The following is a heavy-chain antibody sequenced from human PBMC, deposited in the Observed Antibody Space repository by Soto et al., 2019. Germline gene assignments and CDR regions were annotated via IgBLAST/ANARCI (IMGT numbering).Heavy chain of an antibody. J-gene: IGHJ6*03. V-gene: IGHV4-39*01. CDR3: ARTTRNYYYYYMDV. D-gene: IGHD1-1*01. CDR2: IYYSGST. CDR1: GGSISSSSYY. Sequence: ASETLSLTCTVSGGSISSSSYYWGWIRQPPGKGLEWIGSIYYSGSTYYNPSLKSRVTISVDTSKNQFSLKLSSVTAADTAVYYCARTTRNYYYYYMDVWGKGTTVTVSS.